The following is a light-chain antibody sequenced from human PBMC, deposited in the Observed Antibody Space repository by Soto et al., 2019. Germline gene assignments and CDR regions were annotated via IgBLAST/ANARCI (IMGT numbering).Light chain of an antibody. V-gene: IGLV2-14*01. Sequence: QSALTQPASVSGSPGQSITISCTGTSSDVGGYNYVSWYQQHPGKAPKLMIYDVNNRPSGVSNRFAGSKSGNTASLTNSGLQAEDEADYYSSSYTSSSPLVVFGGGVALTVL. CDR3: SSYTSSSPLVV. J-gene: IGLJ2*01. CDR1: SSDVGGYNY. CDR2: DVN.